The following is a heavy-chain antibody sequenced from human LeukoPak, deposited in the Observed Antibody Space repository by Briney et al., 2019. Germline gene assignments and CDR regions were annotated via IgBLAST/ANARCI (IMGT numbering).Heavy chain of an antibody. CDR2: IYTSGST. D-gene: IGHD3-10*01. CDR1: GGSISSYY. V-gene: IGHV4-4*07. J-gene: IGHJ6*02. CDR3: ARDLSMVRGVIMEKKNIGGYYYYGMDV. Sequence: SETLSLTCTVSGGSISSYYWSWIRQPAGKGLEWIGRIYTSGSTNYNPSLKSRVTMSVDTSKNQFSLKLSSVTAADTAVYYCARDLSMVRGVIMEKKNIGGYYYYGMDVWGQGTTVTVSS.